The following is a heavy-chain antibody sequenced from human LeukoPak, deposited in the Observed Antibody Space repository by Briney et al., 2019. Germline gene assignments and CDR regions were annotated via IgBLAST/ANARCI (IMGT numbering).Heavy chain of an antibody. V-gene: IGHV3-23*01. CDR1: GFTFSSYA. J-gene: IGHJ4*02. D-gene: IGHD3-22*01. CDR2: ISGSGGST. Sequence: PGGSLRLSCAASGFTFSSYAMSWVRQAPGKGLEWVSAISGSGGSTYYADSVKGRFTISRDNSKNTLYLQMNSLRAEDTAVYYCAKSTITMRVVVITPIDYWGQGTLVTVSS. CDR3: AKSTITMRVVVITPIDY.